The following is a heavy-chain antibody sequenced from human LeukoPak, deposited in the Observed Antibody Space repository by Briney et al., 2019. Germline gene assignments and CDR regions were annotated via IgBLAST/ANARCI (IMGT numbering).Heavy chain of an antibody. CDR1: GGSISSSSYY. Sequence: ASETLSLTCTVSGGSISSSSYYWGWIRQPPGKGLEWIGSIYYSGSTYYNPSLKSRVTISVDTSKNQFSLKLSSVTAADTAVYYCARGDTAMAKAPNHCFDYWGQGTLVTVSS. CDR2: IYYSGST. V-gene: IGHV4-39*07. J-gene: IGHJ4*02. D-gene: IGHD5-18*01. CDR3: ARGDTAMAKAPNHCFDY.